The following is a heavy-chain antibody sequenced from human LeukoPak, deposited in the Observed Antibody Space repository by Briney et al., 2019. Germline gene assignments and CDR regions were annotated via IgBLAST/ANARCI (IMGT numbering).Heavy chain of an antibody. D-gene: IGHD6-13*01. V-gene: IGHV3-30*04. CDR1: GFIFSSYA. Sequence: PGRSLRLSCAASGFIFSSYAMHWVRQAPGKGLEWVAVISYDGNNKYYADSVKGRFTISRDNSKSTLYLQVNSLRAEDTAVYYCARDQAAAGPGVYFDYWGQGTLVTVSS. CDR2: ISYDGNNK. J-gene: IGHJ4*02. CDR3: ARDQAAAGPGVYFDY.